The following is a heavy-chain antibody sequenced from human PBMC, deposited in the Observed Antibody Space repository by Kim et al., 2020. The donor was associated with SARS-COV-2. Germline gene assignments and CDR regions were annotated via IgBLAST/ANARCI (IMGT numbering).Heavy chain of an antibody. J-gene: IGHJ4*02. D-gene: IGHD6-19*01. CDR3: ARGGAPGYSSGWYKY. V-gene: IGHV3-7*01. Sequence: ESVEGRFTITRDNAKNSLYLQMNTLRAEDTAVYFCARGGAPGYSSGWYKYWGQGTLVTVSS.